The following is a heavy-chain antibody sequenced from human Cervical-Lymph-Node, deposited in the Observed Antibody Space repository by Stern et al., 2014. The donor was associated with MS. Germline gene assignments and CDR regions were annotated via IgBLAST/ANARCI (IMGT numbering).Heavy chain of an antibody. CDR1: GFSFSDYY. D-gene: IGHD6-19*01. Sequence: QLVQSGGGLVKPGGSLRLSCAASGFSFSDYYMSWIRQAPGKGLEWVTYISGSTSYTKYADSVKGRFTISRDNTQNKLYLQMNSLSAEDTAVYYCARGYSSGWYAGNYWGQGSLVTVSS. J-gene: IGHJ4*02. CDR2: ISGSTSYT. CDR3: ARGYSSGWYAGNY. V-gene: IGHV3-11*06.